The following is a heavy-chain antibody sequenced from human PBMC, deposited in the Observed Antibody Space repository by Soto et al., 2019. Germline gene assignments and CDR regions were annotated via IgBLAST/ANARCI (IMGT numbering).Heavy chain of an antibody. Sequence: NPSETLSLTCTVSGGSINSGGYYWNWIRQHPGKGLEWIGYIYYSGSTYYNPSLKSRVTISVDTSKNQFSLKLSSVTAADTAVYYCARRLYYDSSGFEGGGMDVWGQGTTVTVSS. J-gene: IGHJ6*02. V-gene: IGHV4-31*03. CDR2: IYYSGST. CDR1: GGSINSGGYY. D-gene: IGHD3-22*01. CDR3: ARRLYYDSSGFEGGGMDV.